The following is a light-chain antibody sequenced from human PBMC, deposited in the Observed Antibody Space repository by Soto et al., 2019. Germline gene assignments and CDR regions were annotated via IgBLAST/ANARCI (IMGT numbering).Light chain of an antibody. CDR2: GAS. V-gene: IGKV3-20*01. Sequence: EIVLMQSPDILSLSPGERATVSCRASETITNNDLAWYQQKPGQAPRLLLYGASTMPTGIPDRFSGSGSGTDFARTSDRLEPEDCAVYFCHHYCSSPPYSFGQGTKRHIK. J-gene: IGKJ2*01. CDR3: HHYCSSPPYS. CDR1: ETITNND.